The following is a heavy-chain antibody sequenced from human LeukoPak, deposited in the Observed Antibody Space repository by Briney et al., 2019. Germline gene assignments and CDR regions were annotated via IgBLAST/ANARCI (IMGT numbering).Heavy chain of an antibody. CDR3: ARVMRRDAYNRPLDY. Sequence: ASVKVSCKASGYTFTSYGITWVRQAPGQGLEWMGWIVTYNGNTEYAQKLRGRVTVTTDTSTATAYMELRSLRSDDTAVYYCARVMRRDAYNRPLDYWGQGTLVTVSS. J-gene: IGHJ4*02. CDR2: IVTYNGNT. CDR1: GYTFTSYG. V-gene: IGHV1-18*01. D-gene: IGHD5-24*01.